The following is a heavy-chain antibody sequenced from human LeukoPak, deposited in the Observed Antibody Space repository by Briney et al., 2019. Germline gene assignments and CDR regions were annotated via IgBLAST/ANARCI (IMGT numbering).Heavy chain of an antibody. CDR1: GYTFTGYY. CDR2: INPNSGGT. D-gene: IGHD3-10*01. CDR3: ARAGPEPQSFLYGSGSYYYYYYGMDV. Sequence: GASVKVSCKASGYTFTGYYMHWVRQAPGQGLEWMGWINPNSGGTNYAQKFQGWVTMTRDTSISTAYMELSRLRSDDTAVYYCARAGPEPQSFLYGSGSYYYYYYGMDVWGQGTTVTVSS. V-gene: IGHV1-2*04. J-gene: IGHJ6*02.